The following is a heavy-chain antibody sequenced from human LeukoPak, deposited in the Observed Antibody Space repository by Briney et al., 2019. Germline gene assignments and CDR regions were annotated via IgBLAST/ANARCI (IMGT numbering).Heavy chain of an antibody. V-gene: IGHV3-30*04. D-gene: IGHD2-15*01. J-gene: IGHJ4*02. CDR2: ISYDGSNK. CDR3: ARGIVLVVAANDLIDY. CDR1: GFTFSSYA. Sequence: GGSLRLSCAASGFTFSSYAMHWVRQATGKGLEWVAVISYDGSNKYYADSVKGRFTISRDNSKNTLYLQMNSLRAEDTAVYYCARGIVLVVAANDLIDYWGQGILVTVSS.